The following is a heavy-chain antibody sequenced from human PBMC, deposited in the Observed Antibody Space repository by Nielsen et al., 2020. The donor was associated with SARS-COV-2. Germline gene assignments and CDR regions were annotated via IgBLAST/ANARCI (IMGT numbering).Heavy chain of an antibody. Sequence: LKISCAASGFTFSSYGMHWVRQAPGKGLEWVAVISYDGSNKYYADSVKGRFTISRDNSKNTLYLQMNSLRAEDTAVYYCLPYYFDYWGQGTLVTVSS. V-gene: IGHV3-30*03. CDR1: GFTFSSYG. CDR3: LPYYFDY. CDR2: ISYDGSNK. J-gene: IGHJ4*02.